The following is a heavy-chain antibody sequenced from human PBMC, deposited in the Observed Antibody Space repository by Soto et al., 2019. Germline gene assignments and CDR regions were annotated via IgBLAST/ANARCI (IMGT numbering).Heavy chain of an antibody. Sequence: GGSLRLSCAASGFTFSSYSMNWVRQAPGKGLEWVSSISSSSSYIYYADSVKGRFTISRDNAKNSLYLQMNSLRAEDTAVYYCASLLYRAARTLDYWGQGTLVTVSS. J-gene: IGHJ4*02. CDR3: ASLLYRAARTLDY. CDR1: GFTFSSYS. CDR2: ISSSSSYI. D-gene: IGHD6-6*01. V-gene: IGHV3-21*01.